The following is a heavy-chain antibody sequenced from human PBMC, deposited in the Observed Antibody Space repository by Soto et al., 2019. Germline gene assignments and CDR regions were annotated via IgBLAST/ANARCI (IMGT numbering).Heavy chain of an antibody. CDR2: IYYSGST. CDR3: AREGTTVDGTYYYGMDV. V-gene: IGHV4-59*01. D-gene: IGHD1-1*01. Sequence: QVQLQESGPGLVKPSETLSLTCTVSGGSISSYYWSWIRQPPGKGLEWIGYIYYSGSTNYNPSLQTRGTLAVDTSKNQISLKRSSATAADTAGYYWAREGTTVDGTYYYGMDVWGHGTTVTVCS. J-gene: IGHJ6*02. CDR1: GGSISSYY.